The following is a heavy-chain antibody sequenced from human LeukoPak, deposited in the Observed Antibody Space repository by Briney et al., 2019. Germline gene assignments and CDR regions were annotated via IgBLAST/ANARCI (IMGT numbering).Heavy chain of an antibody. CDR2: ISSSSSYI. CDR1: GFTFSSYS. V-gene: IGHV3-21*01. Sequence: GSLRLSCAASGFTFSSYSMNWVRQAPGKGLEWVSSISSSSSYIYYADSVKGRFTISRDNAKNSLYLQMNSLRAEDTAVYYCAREMDMITFGGVIVPASFDYWGQGTLVTVSS. J-gene: IGHJ4*02. D-gene: IGHD3-16*02. CDR3: AREMDMITFGGVIVPASFDY.